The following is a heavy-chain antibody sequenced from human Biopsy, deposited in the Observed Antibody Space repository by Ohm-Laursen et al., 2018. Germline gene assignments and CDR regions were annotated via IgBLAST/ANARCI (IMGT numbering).Heavy chain of an antibody. J-gene: IGHJ5*02. D-gene: IGHD2-2*01. CDR1: GFTFSDYA. Sequence: GSLRLSCTATGFTFSDYAMNWVRQAPGKGLEWVSTIRGSGGNTYYADSVRGRFTVSRDNAKSTLYLQMNSLTAEDAAVYYCARGIVEVPTSTRWFDPWGQGTLVSVSS. CDR3: ARGIVEVPTSTRWFDP. V-gene: IGHV3-23*01. CDR2: IRGSGGNT.